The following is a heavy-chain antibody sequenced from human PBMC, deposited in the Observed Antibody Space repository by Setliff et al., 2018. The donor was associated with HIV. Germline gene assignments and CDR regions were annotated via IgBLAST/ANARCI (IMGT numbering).Heavy chain of an antibody. CDR3: AREHSTTWPYFDF. Sequence: GASVKVSCKASGYTFSDYDVAWVRQAPGQGLEWMGWISGYSGHTSYAQKIQGRVTMTTDTSTSTAYMELRSLTSDDTAVYFCAREHSTTWPYFDFWGQGTLVTVSS. V-gene: IGHV1-18*01. CDR2: ISGYSGHT. J-gene: IGHJ4*02. D-gene: IGHD6-13*01. CDR1: GYTFSDYD.